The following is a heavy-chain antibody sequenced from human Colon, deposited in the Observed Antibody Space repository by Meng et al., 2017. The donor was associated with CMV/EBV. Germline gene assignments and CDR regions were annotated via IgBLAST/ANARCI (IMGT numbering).Heavy chain of an antibody. J-gene: IGHJ6*02. D-gene: IGHD1-26*01. CDR3: ARPSSGSYNYGMDV. CDR1: GASVNTDNYY. V-gene: IGHV4-61*01. CDR2: VYYSGAT. Sequence: SETLSPTCTVSGASVNTDNYYWSWIRQPPGKGLEFIGYVYYSGATNYNPFFKSRVAISVDTSKNQFSLKLSSVTAADTAVYYCARPSSGSYNYGMDVWGQGTTVTVSS.